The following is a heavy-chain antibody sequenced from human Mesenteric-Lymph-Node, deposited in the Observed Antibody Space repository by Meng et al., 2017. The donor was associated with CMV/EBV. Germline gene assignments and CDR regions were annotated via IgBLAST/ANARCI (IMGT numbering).Heavy chain of an antibody. CDR3: ARDRPSTSWTSYYYYGMDV. D-gene: IGHD2-2*01. CDR2: IYHSGST. Sequence: GSLRLSCTVSGYSISSGYYWGWIRQPPGKGLEWIGSIYHSGSTYYNPSLKSRVTISVDTSKNQFSLKLSSVTAADTAVYYCARDRPSTSWTSYYYYGMDVWGQGTTVTVSS. V-gene: IGHV4-38-2*02. J-gene: IGHJ6*02. CDR1: GYSISSGYY.